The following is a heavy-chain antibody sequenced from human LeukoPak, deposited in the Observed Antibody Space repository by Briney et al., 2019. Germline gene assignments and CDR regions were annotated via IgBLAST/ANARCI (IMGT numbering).Heavy chain of an antibody. J-gene: IGHJ5*02. CDR1: GFTVSSNY. CDR3: ARDLGIAGYNWFDP. D-gene: IGHD6-13*01. V-gene: IGHV3-53*01. CDR2: IYSGGSP. Sequence: GGSLRLSCAASGFTVSSNYMSWVRQAPGKGLEWVSVIYSGGSPYYADSVKGRFTISRDNAKNSLNLQMNSLRAEDTAVYYCARDLGIAGYNWFDPWGQGTLVTVSS.